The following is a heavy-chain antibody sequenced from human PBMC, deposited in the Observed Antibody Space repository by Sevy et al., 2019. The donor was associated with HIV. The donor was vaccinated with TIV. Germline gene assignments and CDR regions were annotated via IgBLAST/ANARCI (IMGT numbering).Heavy chain of an antibody. Sequence: GGSLRLSCAASGFTFSSYAMHWVRQAPGKGLEWVAVISYDGSNKYYADSVKGRFTISRDNSKNTLYLQMNGLRAEDTAVYYCARTLGYCSGGSCYSSGWAFDIWGQGTMVTVSS. V-gene: IGHV3-30-3*01. CDR3: ARTLGYCSGGSCYSSGWAFDI. CDR2: ISYDGSNK. J-gene: IGHJ3*02. D-gene: IGHD2-15*01. CDR1: GFTFSSYA.